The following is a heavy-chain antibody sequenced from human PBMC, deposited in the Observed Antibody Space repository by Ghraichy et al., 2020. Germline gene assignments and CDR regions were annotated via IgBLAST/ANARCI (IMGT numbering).Heavy chain of an antibody. CDR3: AASKYSDPFFDF. D-gene: IGHD4-17*01. J-gene: IGHJ4*02. CDR1: GGSISSYF. V-gene: IGHV4-59*01. Sequence: SETLSLTCTVSGGSISSYFWSWIRQPPGMGLEWIGYIYYSGSTNYNPSLKSRVTISLDTSKNQFSLKLRSVTAADTAVYYCAASKYSDPFFDFWGQGTLVTVSS. CDR2: IYYSGST.